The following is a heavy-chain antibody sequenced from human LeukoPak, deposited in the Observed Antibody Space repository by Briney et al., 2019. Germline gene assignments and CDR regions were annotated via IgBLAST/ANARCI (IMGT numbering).Heavy chain of an antibody. V-gene: IGHV3-48*03. D-gene: IGHD3-3*01. J-gene: IGHJ3*02. CDR2: ISSSGSTI. Sequence: PGGSLRLSCAASGFTFSSYEMNWVRQAPGKGLEWVSYISSSGSTIYYADSVKGRFTISRDNAKNSLYLQMNSLRAEDTAVYYCARDSESRGEWFLEWPQGKGGDAFDIWGQGTMVTVSS. CDR1: GFTFSSYE. CDR3: ARDSESRGEWFLEWPQGKGGDAFDI.